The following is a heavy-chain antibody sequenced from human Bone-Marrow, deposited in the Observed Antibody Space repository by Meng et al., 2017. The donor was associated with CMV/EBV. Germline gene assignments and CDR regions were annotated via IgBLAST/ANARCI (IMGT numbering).Heavy chain of an antibody. V-gene: IGHV1-46*01. D-gene: IGHD2-15*01. CDR1: GYPFTSYY. CDR3: ARESGAFIY. Sequence: KVSCKASGYPFTSYYMHWERQAPGQGLQWMGIINPSSGSTTYAQRFQGRVTMTRDTSTTTVFMELSSLRSEDTAVYYCARESGAFIYWGQGTLVTVSS. J-gene: IGHJ4*02. CDR2: INPSSGST.